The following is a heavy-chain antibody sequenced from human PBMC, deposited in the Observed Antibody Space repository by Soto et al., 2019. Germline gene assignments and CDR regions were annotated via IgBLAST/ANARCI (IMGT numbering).Heavy chain of an antibody. V-gene: IGHV1-8*02. J-gene: IGHJ6*03. Sequence: GASVKVSCKASGGTFSSYAISWVRQATGQRPEWMGWMNPKSGNTGYAQNFKGRVTMTRDNSITTAYVELSSLTSEDTAVYYCAREPSENYLDVWGKGTTVTVSS. D-gene: IGHD6-19*01. CDR2: MNPKSGNT. CDR1: GGTFSSYA. CDR3: AREPSENYLDV.